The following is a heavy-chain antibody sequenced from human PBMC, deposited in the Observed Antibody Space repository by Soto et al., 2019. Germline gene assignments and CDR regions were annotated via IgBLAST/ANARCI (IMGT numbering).Heavy chain of an antibody. CDR3: ARDHVPDAIFGVVAYWFDP. D-gene: IGHD3-3*01. V-gene: IGHV1-3*01. J-gene: IGHJ5*02. CDR1: GYTFTSYA. Sequence: ASVKVSCKASGYTFTSYAMHWVRQAPGQRLEWMGWINAGNGNTKYSQKFQGRVTITRDTSASTAYMELSSLRSEDTAVYYCARDHVPDAIFGVVAYWFDPWGQGTLVTVSS. CDR2: INAGNGNT.